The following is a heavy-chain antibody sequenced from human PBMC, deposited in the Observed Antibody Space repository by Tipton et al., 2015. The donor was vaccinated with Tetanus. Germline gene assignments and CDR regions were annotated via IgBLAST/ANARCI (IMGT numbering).Heavy chain of an antibody. CDR2: ISDSGST. CDR3: ARDPGIASAGLWFDP. V-gene: IGHV4-61*03. J-gene: IGHJ5*02. CDR1: GGSLRGGDHY. Sequence: TLSLTCTVSGGSLRGGDHYWSWIRQPPGKGLEWLAYISDSGSTNSNYFLKSRITVSRDTSKNHFSLNLASVTAADTAVYFCARDPGIASAGLWFDPWGQGTLVTVSS. D-gene: IGHD6-13*01.